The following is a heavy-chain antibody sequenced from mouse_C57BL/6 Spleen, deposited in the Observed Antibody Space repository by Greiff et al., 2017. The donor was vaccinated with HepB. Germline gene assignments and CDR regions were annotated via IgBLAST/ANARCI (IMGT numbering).Heavy chain of an antibody. CDR1: GYTFTDYE. J-gene: IGHJ2*01. V-gene: IGHV1-15*01. CDR3: TGTRGVDY. CDR2: IDPETGGT. Sequence: QVHVKQSGAELVRPGASVTLSCKASGYTFTDYEMHWVKQTPVHGLEWIGAIDPETGGTAYNQKFKGKAILTADKSSSTAYMELRSLTSEDSAVYYCTGTRGVDYWGQGTTLTVSS. D-gene: IGHD4-1*01.